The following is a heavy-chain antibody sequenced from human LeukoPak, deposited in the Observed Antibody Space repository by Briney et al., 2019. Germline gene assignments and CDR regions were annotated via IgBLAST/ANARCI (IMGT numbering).Heavy chain of an antibody. J-gene: IGHJ4*02. CDR2: ISSSGSTI. V-gene: IGHV3-48*03. D-gene: IGHD5-12*01. CDR1: GFTFSSYE. Sequence: GGSLRLSCAASGFTFSSYEMNWVRQAPGKGLEWVSYISSSGSTIYYADSVKGRFTISRDNSKNTLYLQMNSLRAEDTAVYYCARVSSPIPETVDSFDYWGQGTLVTVSS. CDR3: ARVSSPIPETVDSFDY.